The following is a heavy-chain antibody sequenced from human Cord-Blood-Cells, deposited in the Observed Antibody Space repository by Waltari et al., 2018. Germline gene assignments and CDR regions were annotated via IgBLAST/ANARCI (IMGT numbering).Heavy chain of an antibody. Sequence: QVQLQESGPGLVKPSETLSLTCTVSGYSISSGYYWGWIRQPPGKGLEWIGSIYHSGSTYYNPSLKSRVTISVDTSKNQFSLKLSSVTAADTAVYYCAREDDGFDYWGQGTLVTVSS. CDR3: AREDDGFDY. J-gene: IGHJ4*02. CDR2: IYHSGST. V-gene: IGHV4-38-2*02. CDR1: GYSISSGYY.